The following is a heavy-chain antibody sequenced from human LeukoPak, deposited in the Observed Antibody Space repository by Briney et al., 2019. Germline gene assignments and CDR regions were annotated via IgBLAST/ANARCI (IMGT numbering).Heavy chain of an antibody. J-gene: IGHJ3*02. CDR3: ATPNDAFNI. CDR1: GGSISNENW. CDR2: IHHRGGT. V-gene: IGHV4-4*02. Sequence: SETLSPTCAVSGGSISNENWWSWVRQPPGKGLEWIGEIHHRGGTNYNPSLRSRVTISIDTSKNQFSLKLTSVTAADTAVYYCATPNDAFNIWGQGTMVTVSS.